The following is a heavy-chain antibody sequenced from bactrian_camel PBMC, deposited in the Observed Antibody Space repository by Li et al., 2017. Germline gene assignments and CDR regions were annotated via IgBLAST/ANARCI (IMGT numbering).Heavy chain of an antibody. CDR3: AAGQGVGWCLDVIRTGAEPDFDY. J-gene: IGHJ6*01. D-gene: IGHD5*01. Sequence: QVQLVESGGDSVQVGGSLRLSCAASDLFYSSYCIGWLRQAPGKEREGVAAIDKDGIAYYTDSVKGRFIVSGVNANNTVNLMMNSLNTEDTAMYYCAAGQGVGWCLDVIRTGAEPDFDYWGQGTQVTV. CDR1: DLFYSSYC. V-gene: IGHV3-3*01. CDR2: IDKDGIA.